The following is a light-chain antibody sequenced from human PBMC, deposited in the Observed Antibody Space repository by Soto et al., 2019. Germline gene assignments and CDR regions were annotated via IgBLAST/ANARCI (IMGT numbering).Light chain of an antibody. V-gene: IGLV2-8*01. CDR2: EVS. CDR1: SSDVGGYNY. Sequence: QSALTQPPSASGSPGQSVTISCTGTSSDVGGYNYVSWYQQHPGKAPKLIIYEVSKRPSGVPDRFSGSKSGNTASLTVSGLQAEDEADYYCSSYVGSNNLYVFGTGTKVTLL. CDR3: SSYVGSNNLYV. J-gene: IGLJ1*01.